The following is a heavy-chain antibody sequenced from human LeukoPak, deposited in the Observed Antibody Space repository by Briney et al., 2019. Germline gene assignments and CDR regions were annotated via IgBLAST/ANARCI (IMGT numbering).Heavy chain of an antibody. Sequence: GSSVKVSCKASGGTFSSYAISWVRQAPGQGLEWMGGIIPIFGTANYAQKFQGRVTITADESTSTAYMELSSLRSEDTAVYYCARRYCSGGSCYYFYYWGREPWSPSPQ. D-gene: IGHD2-15*01. CDR1: GGTFSSYA. V-gene: IGHV1-69*01. CDR3: ARRYCSGGSCYYFYY. CDR2: IIPIFGTA. J-gene: IGHJ4*02.